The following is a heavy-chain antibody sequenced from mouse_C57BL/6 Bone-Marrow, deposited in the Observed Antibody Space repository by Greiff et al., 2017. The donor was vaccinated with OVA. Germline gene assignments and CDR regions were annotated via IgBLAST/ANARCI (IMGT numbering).Heavy chain of an antibody. CDR2: IYPGDGDT. V-gene: IGHV1-82*01. J-gene: IGHJ1*03. Sequence: LVESGPELVKPGASVKISCKASGYAFSSSWMNWVKQRPGKGLEWIGRIYPGDGDTNYNGKFKGKATLTADKSSSTAYLQLSSLTSEDSAVYFCAGDYGSCFWYFDVWGTGTTVTVSS. D-gene: IGHD1-1*01. CDR1: GYAFSSSW. CDR3: AGDYGSCFWYFDV.